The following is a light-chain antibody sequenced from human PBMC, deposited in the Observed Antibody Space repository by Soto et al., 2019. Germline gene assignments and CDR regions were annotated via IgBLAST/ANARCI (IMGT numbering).Light chain of an antibody. Sequence: QSVLTQPASVSGSPGQSITIPCTGSSSDVGGYKYVSWYQQHPGKAPKLMIYDGSNRPSGVSNRFSGSKSGNTASLTISGLQAEDEADYYCSSFTSSTTYVFGTGTKVTVL. CDR1: SSDVGGYKY. CDR2: DGS. J-gene: IGLJ1*01. CDR3: SSFTSSTTYV. V-gene: IGLV2-14*01.